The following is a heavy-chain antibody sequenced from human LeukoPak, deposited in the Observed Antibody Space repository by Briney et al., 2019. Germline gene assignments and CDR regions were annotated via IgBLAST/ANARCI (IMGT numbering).Heavy chain of an antibody. D-gene: IGHD3-10*01. V-gene: IGHV3-48*01. J-gene: IGHJ5*02. CDR1: GFSFSTYS. CDR3: ARDLYGSGSSGFDP. Sequence: GGSLRLSCAASGFSFSTYSMNWVRQAPGKGLEWVSYVSFSSTTIYYADSVKGRFTISRDNAKNSLYLQMDSLRAEDTAMYYCARDLYGSGSSGFDPWGQGILVTVSS. CDR2: VSFSSTTI.